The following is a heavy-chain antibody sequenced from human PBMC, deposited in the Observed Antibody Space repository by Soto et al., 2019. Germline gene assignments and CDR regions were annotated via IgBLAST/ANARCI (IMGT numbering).Heavy chain of an antibody. J-gene: IGHJ4*02. Sequence: QVQLVQSGAEVKKPGASVKVSCKASGYTFTTYGVSWVRQAPGQGLEWMGWISAYNGITNSAQNLQGRVTMSTDTSPSTAYMELMSLRSDDTAVYYCARDRSPYGAGSYYGLDYWGQGTLVTVSS. CDR3: ARDRSPYGAGSYYGLDY. V-gene: IGHV1-18*04. CDR2: ISAYNGIT. CDR1: GYTFTTYG. D-gene: IGHD3-10*01.